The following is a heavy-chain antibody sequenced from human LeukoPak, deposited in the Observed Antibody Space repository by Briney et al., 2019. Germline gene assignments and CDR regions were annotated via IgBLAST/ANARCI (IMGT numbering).Heavy chain of an antibody. CDR2: ISSSSYYI. V-gene: IGHV3-21*01. CDR3: AREIPYSSSWYNWFDP. D-gene: IGHD6-13*01. J-gene: IGHJ5*02. Sequence: PGGSLRLSCAASGFTFSSYNTNWVRQAPGKGLGWVSSISSSSYYIYYADSVKGRFTISRDNAKNSLYLQMNSLRAEDTAVYYCAREIPYSSSWYNWFDPWGQGTLVTVSS. CDR1: GFTFSSYN.